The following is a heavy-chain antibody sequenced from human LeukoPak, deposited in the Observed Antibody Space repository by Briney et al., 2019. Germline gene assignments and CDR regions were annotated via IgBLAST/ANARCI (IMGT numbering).Heavy chain of an antibody. V-gene: IGHV4-34*01. CDR2: INHSGST. J-gene: IGHJ4*02. CDR1: GGSFSGYY. D-gene: IGHD3-3*01. CDR3: ARAGYDFWSGYYIWAEMLFDY. Sequence: SETLSLTCAVYGGSFSGYYWSWIRQPPGKGLEWIGEINHSGSTNYNPSLKSRVTISVDTSKNQFSLKLSSVTAADTAVYYCARAGYDFWSGYYIWAEMLFDYWGQGTLVTVSS.